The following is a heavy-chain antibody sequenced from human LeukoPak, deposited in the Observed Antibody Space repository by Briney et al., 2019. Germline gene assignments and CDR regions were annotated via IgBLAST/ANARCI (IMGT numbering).Heavy chain of an antibody. CDR3: ARGRIAAPGFDP. CDR1: GYTFTSYA. J-gene: IGHJ5*02. V-gene: IGHV1-3*01. D-gene: IGHD6-6*01. CDR2: INAGNGNT. Sequence: ASVKVSCKASGYTFTSYAMHWVRQAPGQRLEWMGWINAGNGNTKYSQKFQGRVTITRDTSASTAYMELSSLRSEDTAVYYCARGRIAAPGFDPWGQGTLVTVSS.